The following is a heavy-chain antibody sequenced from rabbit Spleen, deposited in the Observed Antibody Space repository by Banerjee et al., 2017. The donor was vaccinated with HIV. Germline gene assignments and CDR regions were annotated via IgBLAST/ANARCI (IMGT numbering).Heavy chain of an antibody. CDR1: GLPFNSGNY. Sequence: QSLEESGGDLVKPGASLTLTCTASGLPFNSGNYICWVRQAPEKGLEWIACIDTNDGDTDYANWPKGRFTISKTSSTTVTLQMTSLTAADTATYFCARNYVNAFDPWGPGTLVTVS. V-gene: IGHV1S40*01. D-gene: IGHD1-1*01. J-gene: IGHJ2*01. CDR2: IDTNDGDT. CDR3: ARNYVNAFDP.